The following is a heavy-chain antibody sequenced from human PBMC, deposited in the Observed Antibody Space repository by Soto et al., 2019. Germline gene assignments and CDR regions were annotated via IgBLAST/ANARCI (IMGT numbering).Heavy chain of an antibody. J-gene: IGHJ5*02. CDR2: IYNSGST. Sequence: SETLSLTCTVSGDSLRSGDYCWSWIRQPPGKGLEWIGYIYNSGSTYYEPSLRSRLTISEDLSKNQLSLRLTAVTAADTAVYYCDRGVDTMAFDHWGQGTLVTVSS. D-gene: IGHD2-2*01. CDR3: DRGVDTMAFDH. V-gene: IGHV4-30-4*02. CDR1: GDSLRSGDYC.